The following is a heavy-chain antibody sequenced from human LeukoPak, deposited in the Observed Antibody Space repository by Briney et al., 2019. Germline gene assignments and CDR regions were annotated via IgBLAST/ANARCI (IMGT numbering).Heavy chain of an antibody. Sequence: GGSLRLSCAASGFTFRSYEMNWVRQAPGKGLEWVSYISSSGSTIVYADSVKGRFTISRDNSKNTLYLQMNSLRAEDTAVYYCAKSGYNRFDYWGQGTLVTVSS. D-gene: IGHD5-24*01. CDR2: ISSSGSTI. J-gene: IGHJ4*02. CDR3: AKSGYNRFDY. V-gene: IGHV3-48*03. CDR1: GFTFRSYE.